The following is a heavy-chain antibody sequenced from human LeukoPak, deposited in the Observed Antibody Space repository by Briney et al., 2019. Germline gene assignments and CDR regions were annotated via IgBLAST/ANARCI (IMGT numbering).Heavy chain of an antibody. CDR3: VKPDDYSGWLGAGY. J-gene: IGHJ4*02. V-gene: IGHV3-7*01. D-gene: IGHD6-19*01. CDR1: GFTFSSYW. Sequence: GGSLRLSCAASGFTFSSYWMSWVRQAPGKGLEWVANIKQDGSEKYYVDSVKGRFTISRDNAKNSLYLQMNSLRAEDTAVYYCVKPDDYSGWLGAGYWGQGTLVTVPS. CDR2: IKQDGSEK.